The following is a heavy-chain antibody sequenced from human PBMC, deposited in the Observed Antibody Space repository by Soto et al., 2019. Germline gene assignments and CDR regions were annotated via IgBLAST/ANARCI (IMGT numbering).Heavy chain of an antibody. CDR3: ARDLGQGNTPAHNYFDF. D-gene: IGHD3-16*01. V-gene: IGHV4-61*01. CDR2: AYYRGGT. CDR1: GLSVTSDSY. Sequence: SETLSLTCTVSGLSVTSDSYWSGIRQAPGKGLEWIGYAYYRGGTRYNPSLKSRLTISVDTSKNQFSLSLSSVTPTDTAVYYCARDLGQGNTPAHNYFDFWGQGSLVTVSS. J-gene: IGHJ4*02.